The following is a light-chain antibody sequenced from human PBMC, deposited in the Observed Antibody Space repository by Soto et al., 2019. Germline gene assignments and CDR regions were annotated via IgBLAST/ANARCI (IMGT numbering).Light chain of an antibody. CDR2: GAS. V-gene: IGKV3-20*01. CDR1: QSVSSDY. J-gene: IGKJ1*01. CDR3: QKYGSSTGT. Sequence: EIVLTQSPGTLSLSPGERATLSCRASQSVSSDYLAWFQQKPGQAPRLLIFGASNRDTGIPDRFSGSGSGTDFTLTISRLEPEDFAMYYCQKYGSSTGTFGPGTKVEVK.